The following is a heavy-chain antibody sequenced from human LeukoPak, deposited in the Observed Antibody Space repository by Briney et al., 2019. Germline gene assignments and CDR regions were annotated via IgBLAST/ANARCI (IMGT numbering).Heavy chain of an antibody. CDR1: RGSISSYY. V-gene: IGHV4-59*01. CDR2: IYYSGST. D-gene: IGHD3-9*01. Sequence: PSETLSLTCTVSRGSISSYYWSWIRQPPGKGLEWIGYIYYSGSTNYNPSLKSRVTISVDTSKNQFSLKLSSVTAADTAVYYCARGQYDILTGYYTFFDYWGQGTLVTVSS. J-gene: IGHJ4*02. CDR3: ARGQYDILTGYYTFFDY.